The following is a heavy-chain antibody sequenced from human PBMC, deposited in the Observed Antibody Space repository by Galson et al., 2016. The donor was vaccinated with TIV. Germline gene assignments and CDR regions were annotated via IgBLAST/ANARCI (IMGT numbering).Heavy chain of an antibody. Sequence: SLRLSCAASGFTFGDYGMHWVRQSPGKGLEWVSGISSNSVYLGYVDSVKGRFTISRDNAKNSLYLKMNSLRVEDTAFYYLTKARWYSYGSPQGDDYSMDVWGQGTMVTVSS. J-gene: IGHJ6*02. CDR3: TKARWYSYGSPQGDDYSMDV. CDR2: ISSNSVYL. V-gene: IGHV3-9*01. D-gene: IGHD5-12*01. CDR1: GFTFGDYG.